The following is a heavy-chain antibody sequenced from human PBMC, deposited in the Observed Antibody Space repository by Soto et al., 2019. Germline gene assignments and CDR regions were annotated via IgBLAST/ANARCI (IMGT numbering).Heavy chain of an antibody. D-gene: IGHD6-13*01. V-gene: IGHV4-31*03. Sequence: SETLSLTCTVSGGSISSGGYYWSWIRQHPGKGLEWIGYIYYSGSTYYNPSLKSRVTISVDTSKNQFSLKLSSVTAAETAVYYCASHGRYSSSDHLYCFDYWGRGTLVTVSS. CDR3: ASHGRYSSSDHLYCFDY. J-gene: IGHJ4*02. CDR2: IYYSGST. CDR1: GGSISSGGYY.